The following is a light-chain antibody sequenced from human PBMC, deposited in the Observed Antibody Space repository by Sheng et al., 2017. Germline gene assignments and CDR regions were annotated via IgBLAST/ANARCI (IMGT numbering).Light chain of an antibody. CDR1: QGIENH. CDR3: LQHNSFPLT. Sequence: IQVTQSPSSLSASVGDRVTITCRASQGIENHLAWYQQKPGKPPKLLIYIASTLRSGVPSRFSGSGSGTEFTLTISSLQPEDFATYYCLQHNSFPLTFGGGTKVEIK. J-gene: IGKJ4*01. V-gene: IGKV1-17*01. CDR2: IAS.